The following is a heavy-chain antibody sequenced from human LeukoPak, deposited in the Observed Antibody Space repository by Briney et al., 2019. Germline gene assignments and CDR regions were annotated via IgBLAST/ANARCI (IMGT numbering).Heavy chain of an antibody. CDR1: GYTFTSYG. Sequence: ASVKVSCKASGYTFTSYGISWVRQAPGQGLEWMGWISAYNGNTNYAQKLQGRVTMTTDTSTSTAYMELRSPRSDDTAVYYCARGRKSRYFDWLLPEGYTDFDYRGQGTLVTVSS. J-gene: IGHJ4*02. CDR2: ISAYNGNT. V-gene: IGHV1-18*01. D-gene: IGHD3-9*01. CDR3: ARGRKSRYFDWLLPEGYTDFDY.